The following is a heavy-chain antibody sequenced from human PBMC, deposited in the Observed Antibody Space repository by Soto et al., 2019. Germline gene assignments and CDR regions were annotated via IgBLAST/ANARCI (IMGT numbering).Heavy chain of an antibody. Sequence: ASVKVSCKVSGYTLTELSMHWVRQAPGKGLEWMGGFDPEDGETIYAQKFQGRVTMTEDTSTDTAYMELSSLRSEDTAVYYCATAPPPLPYDYSNWTDYFDYWGHGTLVTVSS. V-gene: IGHV1-24*01. J-gene: IGHJ4*01. CDR1: GYTLTELS. CDR3: ATAPPPLPYDYSNWTDYFDY. CDR2: FDPEDGET. D-gene: IGHD4-4*01.